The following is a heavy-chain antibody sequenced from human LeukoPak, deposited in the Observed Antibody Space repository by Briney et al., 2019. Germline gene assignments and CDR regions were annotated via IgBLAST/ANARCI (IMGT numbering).Heavy chain of an antibody. Sequence: GGSLRLSCAASGFTVSSNYMSWVRQAPGKGLEWVSVIYSGGSTYYADSVKGRFTISRDNAKTSLYLQMNSLRAEDTAVYYCARDRTVTAGIDYWGQGTLVTVSS. J-gene: IGHJ4*02. CDR3: ARDRTVTAGIDY. CDR1: GFTVSSNY. CDR2: IYSGGST. D-gene: IGHD2-21*02. V-gene: IGHV3-53*01.